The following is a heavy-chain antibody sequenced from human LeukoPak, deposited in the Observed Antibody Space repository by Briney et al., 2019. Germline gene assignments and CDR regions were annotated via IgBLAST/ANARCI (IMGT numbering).Heavy chain of an antibody. Sequence: GGSLRLSCAASGFTLSSYGMHWVRQAPGKGLEWVAVIWYDGSNKYYADSVKGRFTISRDNSKNTLYLQMNSLRAEDTAVYYCAKGVGTAAVYYYYMDVWGKGTTVTVSS. CDR1: GFTLSSYG. V-gene: IGHV3-33*06. CDR3: AKGVGTAAVYYYYMDV. CDR2: IWYDGSNK. D-gene: IGHD6-13*01. J-gene: IGHJ6*03.